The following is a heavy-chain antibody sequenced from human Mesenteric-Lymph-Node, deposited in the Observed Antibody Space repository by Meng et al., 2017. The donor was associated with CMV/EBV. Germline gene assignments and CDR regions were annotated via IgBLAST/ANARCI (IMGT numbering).Heavy chain of an antibody. CDR1: GFTFSTYA. D-gene: IGHD2-2*01. Sequence: GGSLRLSCAASGFTFSTYAMSWVRQAPGKGLEWVSVVSGNSEYIHYAGSVKGRFTISRDNSKNTLYLQMNSLRAEDTAVYYCAKREGDCSTTSCYFVAFDIWGQGTVVTVS. J-gene: IGHJ3*02. CDR2: VSGNSEYI. CDR3: AKREGDCSTTSCYFVAFDI. V-gene: IGHV3-23*01.